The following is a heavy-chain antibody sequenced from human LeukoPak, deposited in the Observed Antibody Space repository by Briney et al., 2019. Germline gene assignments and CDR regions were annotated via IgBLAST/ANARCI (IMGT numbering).Heavy chain of an antibody. Sequence: GGSLRLSCAASGFTFSSYAMSWVRQAPGKGLEWVSAISGSGGSTYYADSVKGRFTISRDNAKNSLYLQTNSLRDEDTAVYYCARLGRGSGSYPFDYWGQGTLVTASS. CDR3: ARLGRGSGSYPFDY. V-gene: IGHV3-23*01. CDR1: GFTFSSYA. D-gene: IGHD3-10*01. J-gene: IGHJ4*02. CDR2: ISGSGGST.